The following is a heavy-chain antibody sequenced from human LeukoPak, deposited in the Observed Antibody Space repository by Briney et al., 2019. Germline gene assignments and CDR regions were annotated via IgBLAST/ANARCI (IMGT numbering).Heavy chain of an antibody. Sequence: GGSLRLSCVASGFTFDDYSIHWVLQAPGKGLEWLSGISWNSVNIGYAESVKGRFTISRDNAKNSLYLQMNSLRAEDTAVYYCAELGITMIGGVWGKGTTVTISS. J-gene: IGHJ6*04. CDR2: ISWNSVNI. CDR1: GFTFDDYS. CDR3: AELGITMIGGV. V-gene: IGHV3-9*01. D-gene: IGHD3-10*02.